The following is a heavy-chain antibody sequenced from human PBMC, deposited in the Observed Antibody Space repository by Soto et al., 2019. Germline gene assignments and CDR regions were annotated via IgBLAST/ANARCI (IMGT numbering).Heavy chain of an antibody. J-gene: IGHJ5*02. Sequence: PGESLKISCKGSGYSFTSYWIGWVRQIPWKGLEWMGIIYPGDSDTRYSPSFQGQVTISADKSISTAYLQWSSLKASDTAMYYCARHIAVGPSPSRFDPWGQGNLVTVSS. D-gene: IGHD6-19*01. CDR3: ARHIAVGPSPSRFDP. CDR2: IYPGDSDT. CDR1: GYSFTSYW. V-gene: IGHV5-51*01.